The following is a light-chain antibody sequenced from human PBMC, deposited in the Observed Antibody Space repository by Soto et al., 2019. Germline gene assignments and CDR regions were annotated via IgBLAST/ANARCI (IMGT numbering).Light chain of an antibody. CDR3: SSYSRSSTLRV. CDR2: EVS. Sequence: QSVLTQPASLSGSPGQSITISCTGTDSDIGSHNYVSWYQQHPGKAPKLMIFEVSNRPSGVSNRFSGSKSGSTASLTISGLQTEGEADYYCSSYSRSSTLRVFGSGTKVTVL. V-gene: IGLV2-14*01. CDR1: DSDIGSHNY. J-gene: IGLJ1*01.